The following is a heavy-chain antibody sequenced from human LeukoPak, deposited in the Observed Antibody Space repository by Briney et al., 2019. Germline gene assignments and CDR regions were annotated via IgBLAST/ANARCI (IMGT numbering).Heavy chain of an antibody. CDR2: IDHRGST. Sequence: SETLSLTCAVSGGSISSNWWSWVRQPPGKGLEWVGEIDHRGSTNYNPSLKSRVTISVDKSESQFSLKLSSVTAADTAVYYCARETYGSGSYYIRVFDYWGQGTLVTVSS. CDR1: GGSISSNW. CDR3: ARETYGSGSYYIRVFDY. J-gene: IGHJ4*02. V-gene: IGHV4-4*02. D-gene: IGHD3-10*01.